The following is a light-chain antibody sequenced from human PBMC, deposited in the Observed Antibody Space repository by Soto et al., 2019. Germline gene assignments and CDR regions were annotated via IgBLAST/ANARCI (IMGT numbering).Light chain of an antibody. CDR3: QNYNDAPRT. V-gene: IGKV1-27*01. Sequence: DIQMTQSPSSLSASVADRVTITCRASQGIANYLAWYQQKPGKVPKLLVYAASTLHAGAPSRFSGGGSGTDFTLTISSLQPADVATYYCQNYNDAPRTFGQGTKVEIK. J-gene: IGKJ1*01. CDR1: QGIANY. CDR2: AAS.